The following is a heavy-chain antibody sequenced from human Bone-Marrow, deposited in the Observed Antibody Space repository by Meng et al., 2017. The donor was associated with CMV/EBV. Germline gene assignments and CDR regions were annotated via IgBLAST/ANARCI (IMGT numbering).Heavy chain of an antibody. CDR2: ISSSGSTI. D-gene: IGHD2-2*02. CDR3: ARLCSTSCYTDAFDN. CDR1: GFTFSSYE. V-gene: IGHV3-48*03. J-gene: IGHJ3*02. Sequence: GESLKISCAAAGFTFSSYEMNWVRQAPGKGLEWVSYISSSGSTIYYADSVKGRFTISRDNAKNSLYLQMNSLRAEDTAVYYCARLCSTSCYTDAFDNWGQGTMVTVSS.